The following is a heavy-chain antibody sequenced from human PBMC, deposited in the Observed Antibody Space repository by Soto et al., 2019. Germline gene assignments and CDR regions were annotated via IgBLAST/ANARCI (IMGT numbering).Heavy chain of an antibody. Sequence: HVQLVQSGSEVKQPGASARVSCQESGYAFTRYYIHWVRQAPGQGLEWMGVINPSGCSTSYTQKFRVRLTMTSDKFKNKVFMELRSLTSEDTAVYYCARAEYDILTGLYRGNYFDPWGQGTLVTVSA. J-gene: IGHJ5*02. CDR3: ARAEYDILTGLYRGNYFDP. D-gene: IGHD3-9*01. CDR2: INPSGCST. CDR1: GYAFTRYY. V-gene: IGHV1-46*01.